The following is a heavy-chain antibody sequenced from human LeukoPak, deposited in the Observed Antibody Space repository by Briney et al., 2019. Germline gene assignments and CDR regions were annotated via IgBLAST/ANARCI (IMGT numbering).Heavy chain of an antibody. V-gene: IGHV3-73*01. D-gene: IGHD3-3*01. CDR2: FRSKGKRFLP. CDR1: GLTFSGSA. CDR3: TRQNSLLRLRFLEWSARYNWFDP. Sequence: PGGSLRLFCAASGLTFSGSAMHWVRRASGKGLGGVGRFRSKGKRFLPGYPAWAKGSFPRSGDDSKNTAYLQMNSLKTEDTAVYYCTRQNSLLRLRFLEWSARYNWFDPWGQGTLVTVSS. J-gene: IGHJ5*02.